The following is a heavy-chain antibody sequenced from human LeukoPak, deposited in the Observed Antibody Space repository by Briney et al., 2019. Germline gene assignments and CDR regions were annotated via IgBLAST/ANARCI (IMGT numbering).Heavy chain of an antibody. CDR1: GGTFSSYA. V-gene: IGHV1-18*01. Sequence: ASVKVSCKASGGTFSSYAISWVRQAPGQGLEWMGWISAYNGNTNYAQRFQGRVTMTTDTSTSTAYMELRSLRSDDTAVYYCARDYIVSPYYHYMDVWGKGTTVTISS. CDR2: ISAYNGNT. D-gene: IGHD5-12*01. J-gene: IGHJ6*03. CDR3: ARDYIVSPYYHYMDV.